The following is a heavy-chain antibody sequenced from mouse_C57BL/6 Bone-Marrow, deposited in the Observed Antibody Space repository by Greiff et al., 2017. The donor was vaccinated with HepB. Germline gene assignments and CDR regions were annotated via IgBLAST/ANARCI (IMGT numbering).Heavy chain of an antibody. CDR1: GFTFSDYY. CDR2: INYDGSST. V-gene: IGHV5-16*01. D-gene: IGHD1-1*01. J-gene: IGHJ1*03. Sequence: EVKLVESEGGLVQPGSSMKLSCTASGFTFSDYYMAWVRQVPEKGLEWVANINYDGSSTYYLDSLKSRFIISRDNAKNILYLQMSSLKSEDTATYYCARDRTTVVASHWYFDVWGTGTTVTVSS. CDR3: ARDRTTVVASHWYFDV.